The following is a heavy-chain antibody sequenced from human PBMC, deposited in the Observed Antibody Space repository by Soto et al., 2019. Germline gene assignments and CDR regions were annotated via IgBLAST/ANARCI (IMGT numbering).Heavy chain of an antibody. Sequence: GGSLRLSCAASGFTFSSYGMHWVRQAPGKGLEWVAVIWYDGSNKYYADSVKGRFTISRDNSKNTLYLQMNSLRAEDTAVYYCARDPKVGYYYGSGRKKSRNSYYMDVWGKGTTVTVSS. CDR3: ARDPKVGYYYGSGRKKSRNSYYMDV. V-gene: IGHV3-33*01. CDR1: GFTFSSYG. J-gene: IGHJ6*03. D-gene: IGHD3-10*01. CDR2: IWYDGSNK.